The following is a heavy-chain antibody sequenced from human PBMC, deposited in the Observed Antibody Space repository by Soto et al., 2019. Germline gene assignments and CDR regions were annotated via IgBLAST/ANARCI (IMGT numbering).Heavy chain of an antibody. CDR2: ISSSSITI. J-gene: IGHJ5*02. CDR3: ARVIWSGHLTSDL. CDR1: GFTFSSNS. D-gene: IGHD3-3*01. V-gene: IGHV3-48*02. Sequence: EVQVVESGGGLVQPGGSLRLSCAASGFTFSSNSMNWVRQAPGKGLEWISYISSSSITIYADSVKGRFTISRDNAKNSLYLQMTSLRDEDTAVYYCARVIWSGHLTSDLWGQGTLVTVSS.